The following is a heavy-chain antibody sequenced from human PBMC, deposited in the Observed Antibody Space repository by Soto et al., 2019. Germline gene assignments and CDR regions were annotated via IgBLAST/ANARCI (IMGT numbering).Heavy chain of an antibody. V-gene: IGHV1-69*01. CDR2: IIPMFGAP. D-gene: IGHD2-2*02. J-gene: IGHJ5*01. Sequence: QVHLVQSGAEVKEPGSSVKVSCKTSGDSFSDHGISCVRQAPGQGLEWVGGIIPMFGAPNYAQKFQDRVTITADASTTSVYMELSSLRSEDMAVYYCASGLRNTLTGWLDSWGQGTRVNVSS. CDR1: GDSFSDHG. CDR3: ASGLRNTLTGWLDS.